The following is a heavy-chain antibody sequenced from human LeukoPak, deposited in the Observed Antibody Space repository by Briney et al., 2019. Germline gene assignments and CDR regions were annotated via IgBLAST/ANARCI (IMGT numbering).Heavy chain of an antibody. Sequence: SETLSLTCTVSGGSISSGNYYWSWVRQPAGKTLEWIGRIYASGSTNYNPSVRSRVTISVDTSKNQFSLKLNSVTAADTAVYYCARDTWSSGYSLDYWGQGTLVTVSS. J-gene: IGHJ4*02. CDR3: ARDTWSSGYSLDY. CDR2: IYASGST. V-gene: IGHV4-61*02. D-gene: IGHD3-22*01. CDR1: GGSISSGNYY.